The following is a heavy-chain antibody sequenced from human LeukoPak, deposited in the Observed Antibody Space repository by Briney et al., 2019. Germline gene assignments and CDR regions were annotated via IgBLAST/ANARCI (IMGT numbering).Heavy chain of an antibody. CDR3: ARRAMIVERETYYYYYYMDV. CDR1: GFTFSSYW. D-gene: IGHD3-22*01. Sequence: GGSLRLSCAASGFTFSSYWMSWVRQAPGKGLEWVANIKQYGSEKYYVDSVKGRFTISRDNAKNSLYLQMNSLRAEDTAVYYCARRAMIVERETYYYYYYMDVWGKGTTVTVSS. CDR2: IKQYGSEK. V-gene: IGHV3-7*03. J-gene: IGHJ6*03.